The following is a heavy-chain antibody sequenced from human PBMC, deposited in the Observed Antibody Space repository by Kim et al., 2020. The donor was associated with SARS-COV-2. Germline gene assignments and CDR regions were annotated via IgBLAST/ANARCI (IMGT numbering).Heavy chain of an antibody. J-gene: IGHJ3*02. V-gene: IGHV1-2*02. CDR3: AGYSSSAFDI. D-gene: IGHD6-6*01. Sequence: GTNYAQKFQGRVTMTRDTSISTAYMELSRLRSDDTAVYYCAGYSSSAFDIWGQGTMVTVSS. CDR2: GT.